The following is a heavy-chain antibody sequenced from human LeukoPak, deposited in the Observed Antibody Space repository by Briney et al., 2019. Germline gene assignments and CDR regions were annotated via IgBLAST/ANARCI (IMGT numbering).Heavy chain of an antibody. J-gene: IGHJ6*02. CDR1: GFTFRSYA. V-gene: IGHV3-23*01. CDR2: ISNVGTI. D-gene: IGHD3-10*01. CDR3: ARVAMVRGVFYYYYGMDV. Sequence: GGSLRLSCAASGFTFRSYAMTWVRQAPGKGLEWVSEISNVGTINYADSVKGRFTMSRDNSKNTLYLQMNSLRAEDTAVYYWARVAMVRGVFYYYYGMDVWGQGTTVTVSS.